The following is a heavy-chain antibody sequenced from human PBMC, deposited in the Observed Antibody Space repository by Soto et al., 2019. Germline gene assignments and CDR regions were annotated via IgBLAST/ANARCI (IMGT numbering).Heavy chain of an antibody. CDR3: ARSGFGSGTYYRGAGMDV. Sequence: GTSVKVSCTASGYTFTGYAMHWVRQAPGQRLEWMGWINAGNGNTKYSQKFQGRVTITRDTSASTAYMELSSLRAEDTAVYYCARSGFGSGTYYRGAGMDVWGQGTTVTVSS. J-gene: IGHJ6*02. V-gene: IGHV1-3*01. D-gene: IGHD3-10*01. CDR2: INAGNGNT. CDR1: GYTFTGYA.